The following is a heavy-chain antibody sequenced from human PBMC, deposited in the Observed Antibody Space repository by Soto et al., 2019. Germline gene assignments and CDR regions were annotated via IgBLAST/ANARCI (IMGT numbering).Heavy chain of an antibody. Sequence: EVQLVESGGGLVKPGGSLRLSCAASGFPFSSYTMNWVRQAPGKGLEWVSSISSSSSSIYYADSVKGRFTITRDNAKNLLYLQMNSLRAEDTAVYYCAMTFEYWGQGMLVTVSS. CDR1: GFPFSSYT. J-gene: IGHJ4*02. CDR2: ISSSSSSI. D-gene: IGHD2-21*02. CDR3: AMTFEY. V-gene: IGHV3-21*06.